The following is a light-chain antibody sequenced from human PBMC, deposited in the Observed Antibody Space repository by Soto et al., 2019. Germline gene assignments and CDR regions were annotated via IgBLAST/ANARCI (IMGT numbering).Light chain of an antibody. Sequence: EIVLTQSPGTLSLSPGERATLSCRASQSVSSSYLAWYQQKPGQAPRLLIHGESSRATGIPDRFSGSGSGTDFTLTISRLEPEEFAVYYCKQYGSSPWTFGQGTKVEIK. CDR3: KQYGSSPWT. J-gene: IGKJ1*01. CDR1: QSVSSSY. CDR2: GES. V-gene: IGKV3-20*01.